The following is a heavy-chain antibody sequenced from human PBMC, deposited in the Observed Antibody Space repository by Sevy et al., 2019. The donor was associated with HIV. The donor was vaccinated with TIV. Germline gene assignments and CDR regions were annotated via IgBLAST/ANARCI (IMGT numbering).Heavy chain of an antibody. CDR2: IYYSGST. CDR3: AREFEYSSSSTAFDI. Sequence: SETLSLTCTVSGGSISSYFWSWIRQPPGKGLEWIGYIYYSGSTNYNPSLKSRVTISVDTSKNQFSLKLSSVTAADTAVYYCAREFEYSSSSTAFDIWGQGTMVTVSS. CDR1: GGSISSYF. D-gene: IGHD6-6*01. V-gene: IGHV4-59*01. J-gene: IGHJ3*02.